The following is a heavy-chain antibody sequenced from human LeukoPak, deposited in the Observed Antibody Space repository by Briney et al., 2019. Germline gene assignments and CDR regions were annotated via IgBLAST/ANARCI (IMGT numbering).Heavy chain of an antibody. D-gene: IGHD2-2*01. J-gene: IGHJ6*02. Sequence: GGSLRLSCAASGFTFSSYWMSWIRQAPGKGLEWVANIKQDGSEKYYVDSVKGRFTISRDNAKNSLYLQMNSLRAEDTAVYYCAREGDCSSTSCYGMDVWGQGTTVTVSS. CDR2: IKQDGSEK. CDR3: AREGDCSSTSCYGMDV. CDR1: GFTFSSYW. V-gene: IGHV3-7*01.